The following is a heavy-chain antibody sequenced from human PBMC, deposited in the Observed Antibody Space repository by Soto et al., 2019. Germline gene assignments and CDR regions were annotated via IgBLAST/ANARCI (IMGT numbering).Heavy chain of an antibody. CDR3: ARELVNYGMDV. V-gene: IGHV3-13*01. J-gene: IGHJ6*02. CDR1: GFTFSSYD. D-gene: IGHD6-6*01. Sequence: TGGSLRLSCAASGFTFSSYDMHWVRQATGKGLEWVSAIGTAGDTYYPGSVKGRFTISRENAKNSLYLQMSSLRAEDTAVYYCARELVNYGMDVWGQGTTVTVSS. CDR2: IGTAGDT.